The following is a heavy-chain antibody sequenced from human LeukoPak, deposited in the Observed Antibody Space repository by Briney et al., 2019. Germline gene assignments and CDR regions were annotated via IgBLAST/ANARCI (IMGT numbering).Heavy chain of an antibody. CDR3: ARVNRLNWFDP. Sequence: SETLSLTCTVSGYSISSGYHWGWIRQPPGKGLEWIGYIYYSGSTNYNPSLKSRVTISVDTSKNQFSLKLSSVTAADTAVYYCARVNRLNWFDPWGQGTLVTVSS. D-gene: IGHD1-14*01. J-gene: IGHJ5*02. CDR2: IYYSGST. V-gene: IGHV4-61*01. CDR1: GYSISSGYH.